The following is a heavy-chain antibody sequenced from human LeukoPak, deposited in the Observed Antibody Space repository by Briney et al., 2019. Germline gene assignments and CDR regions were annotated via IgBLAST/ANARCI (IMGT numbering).Heavy chain of an antibody. CDR1: GYSFTSYW. CDR3: ASAYSSGWYYFDY. CDR2: IYPGDSDT. D-gene: IGHD6-19*01. Sequence: GESLKISCKGSGYSFTSYWIGCVRQMPGKGLEWMGIIYPGDSDTRYSPSFQGQVTISADKSISTAYLQWSSLKASDTAMYYCASAYSSGWYYFDYWGQGTLATVSS. V-gene: IGHV5-51*01. J-gene: IGHJ4*02.